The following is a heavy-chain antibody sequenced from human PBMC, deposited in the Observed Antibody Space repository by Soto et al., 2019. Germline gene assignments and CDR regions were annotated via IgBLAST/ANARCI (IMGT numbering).Heavy chain of an antibody. CDR1: GFTFSSYS. V-gene: IGHV3-21*01. D-gene: IGHD2-8*01. CDR3: ARVNRYCTNGVCPYYFDY. J-gene: IGHJ4*02. CDR2: ISSSSSYI. Sequence: GGSLRLSXAASGFTFSSYSMNWVRQAPGKGLEWVSSISSSSSYIYYADSVKGRFTISRDNAKNSLYLQMNSLRAEDTAVYYCARVNRYCTNGVCPYYFDYWGQGTLVTVSS.